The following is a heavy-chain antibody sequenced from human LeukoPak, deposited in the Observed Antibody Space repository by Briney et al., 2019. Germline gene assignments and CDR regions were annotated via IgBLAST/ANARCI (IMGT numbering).Heavy chain of an antibody. D-gene: IGHD2-8*01. CDR3: ARAPNGFGAFDI. Sequence: SETLSLTCTVSGGSMRSYYWVWLRQPPGKGLEWIGYIYYSGSTDYNPSLKSRVTISVDTSKNQFSLKMSSVTAADTAVYYCARAPNGFGAFDIWGPGTMVTVSS. J-gene: IGHJ3*02. CDR1: GGSMRSYY. CDR2: IYYSGST. V-gene: IGHV4-59*01.